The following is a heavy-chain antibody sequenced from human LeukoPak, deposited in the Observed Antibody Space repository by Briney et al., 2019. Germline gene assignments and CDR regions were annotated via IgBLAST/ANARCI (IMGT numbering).Heavy chain of an antibody. J-gene: IGHJ4*02. V-gene: IGHV3-23*01. CDR3: AKQSYARSLGE. CDR1: GFPFSDFS. Sequence: GGSLRLSCATSGFPFSDFSMSWVRQAPGKGLVWISTTNSGGSSTDYAESVKGRFTISRDNSKNTLYLQMSSLRVEDTAMYYCAKQSYARSLGEGGPGTLVTVSS. D-gene: IGHD2-8*01. CDR2: TNSGGSST.